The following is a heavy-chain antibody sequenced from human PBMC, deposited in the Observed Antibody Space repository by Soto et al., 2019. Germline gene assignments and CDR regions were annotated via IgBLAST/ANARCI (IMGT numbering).Heavy chain of an antibody. CDR2: IYYSGNT. CDR1: GGSISSYY. V-gene: IGHV4-59*12. Sequence: PSETLSLTCTVSGGSISSYYWSWIRQPPGKGLEWIGYIYYSGNTNYNPSLKSRVTISVDTSKNQFSLKLSSVTAADTAVYYCARGLYYYYMDVWGKGTTVTVSS. J-gene: IGHJ6*03. CDR3: ARGLYYYYMDV.